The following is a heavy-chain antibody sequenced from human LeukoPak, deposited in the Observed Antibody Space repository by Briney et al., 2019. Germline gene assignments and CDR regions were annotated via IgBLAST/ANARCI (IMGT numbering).Heavy chain of an antibody. D-gene: IGHD2-2*01. Sequence: ASVKVSCKASGYTFTGYYMHWVRQAPGQGLEWMGWINPNSGGTNYAQKFQGRVTMTRDTSISTAYMELSRLRSDDTAVYYCARGYCSSTSCRSSNHDYWGQEPWSPSPQ. CDR3: ARGYCSSTSCRSSNHDY. CDR1: GYTFTGYY. J-gene: IGHJ4*01. V-gene: IGHV1-2*02. CDR2: INPNSGGT.